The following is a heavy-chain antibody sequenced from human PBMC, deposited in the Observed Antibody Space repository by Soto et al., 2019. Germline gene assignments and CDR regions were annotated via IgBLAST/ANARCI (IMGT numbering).Heavy chain of an antibody. CDR3: ASHRGTYYYYGMDV. CDR1: GGTFSSYA. J-gene: IGHJ6*02. CDR2: IIPIFGTP. Sequence: AVKVSCKASGGTFSSYAISWVRQAPGQGLEWMGGIIPIFGTPKYAQRFQGRVTITAGESTSIAYMELSSLRSEDTAAYYCASHRGTYYYYGMDVWGQGTTVPVSS. D-gene: IGHD1-1*01. V-gene: IGHV1-69*13.